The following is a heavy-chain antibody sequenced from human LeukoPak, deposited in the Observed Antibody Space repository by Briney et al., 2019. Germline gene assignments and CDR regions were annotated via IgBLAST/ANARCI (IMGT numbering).Heavy chain of an antibody. Sequence: PGGSLRLSCAASGFTFSNYWMHWVRQAPGKGLVWVSRINSDGSSRNYADSVKGRFTISRDNAKNTLYLQMNSLRAEDTAVYYCAKDLFSLGVVPVMGLYDYWGQGTLVTVSS. D-gene: IGHD3-16*01. CDR1: GFTFSNYW. V-gene: IGHV3-74*01. J-gene: IGHJ4*02. CDR3: AKDLFSLGVVPVMGLYDY. CDR2: INSDGSSR.